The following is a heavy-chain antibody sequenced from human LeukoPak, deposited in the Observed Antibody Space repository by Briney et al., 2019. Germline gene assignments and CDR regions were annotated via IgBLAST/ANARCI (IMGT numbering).Heavy chain of an antibody. CDR3: ARESFFYCDSSGYYSCAFDI. J-gene: IGHJ3*02. Sequence: GGSLRLSCAASGLTFSIHWMNWVRQAPGKGLECVANINQDGSDKYYVDSVKGRFTISRDNAKNSLYLQMNSLRAEDTALYYCARESFFYCDSSGYYSCAFDIWGQGTMVTVSS. D-gene: IGHD3-22*01. CDR1: GLTFSIHW. CDR2: INQDGSDK. V-gene: IGHV3-7*03.